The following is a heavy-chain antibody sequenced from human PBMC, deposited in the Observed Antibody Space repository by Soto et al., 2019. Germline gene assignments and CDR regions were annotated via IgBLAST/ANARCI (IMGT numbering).Heavy chain of an antibody. Sequence: GESLKISCKGSGYSFTSYWIGWVRQMPGKGLEWMGIIYPGDSDTRYSPSFQGQVTISADKSISTAYLQWSSLKASDTAMYYCARLEGSSSWDGEGTYYFDYWGQGTLVTVSS. CDR2: IYPGDSDT. J-gene: IGHJ4*02. CDR3: ARLEGSSSWDGEGTYYFDY. V-gene: IGHV5-51*01. D-gene: IGHD6-13*01. CDR1: GYSFTSYW.